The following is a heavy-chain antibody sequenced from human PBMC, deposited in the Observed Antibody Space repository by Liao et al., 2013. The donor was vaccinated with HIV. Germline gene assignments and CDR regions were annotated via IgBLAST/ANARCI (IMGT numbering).Heavy chain of an antibody. J-gene: IGHJ5*02. Sequence: QVQLQESGPGLVKPSETLSLTCSVSGDSISSHYWSWVRQPAGRGLEWIGRIFSTGATTYNPSLKSRVTISVDTSKNQFSLKLSSVTAADTAVYYCASIAGATSGYNWFDPWAREPWSPSPQ. V-gene: IGHV4-4*07. D-gene: IGHD1-20*01. CDR2: IFSTGAT. CDR1: GDSISSHY. CDR3: ASIAGATSGYNWFDP.